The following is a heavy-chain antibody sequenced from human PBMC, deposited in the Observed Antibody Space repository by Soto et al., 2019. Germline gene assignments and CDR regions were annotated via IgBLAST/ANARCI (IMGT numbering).Heavy chain of an antibody. Sequence: GGSLRLSCAGSVFTFSDYAMTWVRQAPGKGLEWLSYIDFDSSPIRYADSVMGRFTVSRDNAKDSLYLQMNSLRPEDTAIYYCARGLGSSWFFLWGPGTLVTVSS. V-gene: IGHV3-48*01. CDR1: VFTFSDYA. J-gene: IGHJ5*02. D-gene: IGHD6-13*01. CDR3: ARGLGSSWFFL. CDR2: IDFDSSPI.